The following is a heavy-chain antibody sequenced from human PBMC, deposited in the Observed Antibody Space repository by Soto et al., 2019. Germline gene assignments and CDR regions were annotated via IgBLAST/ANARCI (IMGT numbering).Heavy chain of an antibody. V-gene: IGHV4-59*12. J-gene: IGHJ5*02. CDR3: ARGGMATGGNWFDP. CDR1: GGSISSYY. CDR2: IYYSGST. D-gene: IGHD5-12*01. Sequence: PSETLSLTCTVSGGSISSYYWSWIRQPPGKGLEWIGYIYYSGSTNYNPSLKSRVTISVDTSKNQFSLKASDTAMYYCARGGMATGGNWFDPWGQGTLVTVSS.